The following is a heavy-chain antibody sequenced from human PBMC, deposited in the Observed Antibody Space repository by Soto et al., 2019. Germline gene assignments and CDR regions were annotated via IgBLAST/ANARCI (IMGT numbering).Heavy chain of an antibody. J-gene: IGHJ6*02. Sequence: EVQLLESGGGLVPPGGSLRLSCAASGFTFSIYAMSWVRQAPGKGLEWVSAISDSGRSTYYADSVKGRLTISRDNFKNTMYLQMNSLRAEDPAVYYCAKMYSSSNYGLDVWGQGTTVTVCS. CDR2: ISDSGRST. CDR3: AKMYSSSNYGLDV. D-gene: IGHD6-6*01. CDR1: GFTFSIYA. V-gene: IGHV3-23*01.